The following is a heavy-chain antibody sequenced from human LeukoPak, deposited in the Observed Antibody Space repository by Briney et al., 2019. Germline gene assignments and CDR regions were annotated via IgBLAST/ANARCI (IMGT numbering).Heavy chain of an antibody. CDR3: ARVWGSDAFDI. CDR2: INSDGSST. D-gene: IGHD3-16*01. CDR1: GFTFSHYW. V-gene: IGHV3-74*01. J-gene: IGHJ3*02. Sequence: GGSLRLSCAASGFTFSHYWMQWVRQAPGKGLVWVSRINSDGSSTTYADSVKGRFTISRDNAKNTLYLQMNSPRAEDTAEYYCARVWGSDAFDIWGQGTMVTVSS.